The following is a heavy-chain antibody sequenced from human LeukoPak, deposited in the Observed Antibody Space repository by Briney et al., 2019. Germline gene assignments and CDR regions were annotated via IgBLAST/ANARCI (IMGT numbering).Heavy chain of an antibody. J-gene: IGHJ6*03. CDR3: AREGEVAAGTGGFGSYYYYMDV. V-gene: IGHV3-11*04. CDR2: ISSSGTTI. Sequence: GGSLRLSCAASGFTFSDHYMSWIRQAPGKGLEWVSYISSSGTTIYYADSVKGRFTISRDNAKNSLYLQMNSLRAEDTAVYYCAREGEVAAGTGGFGSYYYYMDVWGKGTTVTISS. CDR1: GFTFSDHY. D-gene: IGHD6-13*01.